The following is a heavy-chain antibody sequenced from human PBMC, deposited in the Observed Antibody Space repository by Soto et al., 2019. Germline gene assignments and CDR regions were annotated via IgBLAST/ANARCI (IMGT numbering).Heavy chain of an antibody. Sequence: QPPGKGLEWIGYIYYAGTTTYNPSLQSRVSISVDTSKNEVSLKLTSVTAADTAVYFCARLGAYYQAMDSWGQGTLVTVSS. V-gene: IGHV4-59*08. D-gene: IGHD3-22*01. J-gene: IGHJ1*01. CDR3: ARLGAYYQAMDS. CDR2: IYYAGTT.